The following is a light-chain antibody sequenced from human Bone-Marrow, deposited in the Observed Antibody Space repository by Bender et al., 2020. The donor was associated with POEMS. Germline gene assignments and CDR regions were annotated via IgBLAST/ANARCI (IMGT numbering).Light chain of an antibody. J-gene: IGLJ2*01. CDR3: QAWDSSTVI. CDR2: LNT. V-gene: IGLV3-1*01. Sequence: SYELTQPPSVSVSPGQTASITCSGDKLGDTYASWFQQKPGQSPVLVIYLNTKRPSGIPERFSGSNSGNTATLTISETQATDEADYYCQAWDSSTVIFGGGTKLAVL. CDR1: KLGDTY.